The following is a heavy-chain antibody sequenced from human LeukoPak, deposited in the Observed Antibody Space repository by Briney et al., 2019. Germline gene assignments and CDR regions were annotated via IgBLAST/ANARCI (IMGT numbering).Heavy chain of an antibody. CDR2: IKQSRSQK. CDR1: GFTFSSYW. J-gene: IGHJ4*02. V-gene: IGHV3-7*01. CDR3: ARGGTTVTPKNFDF. D-gene: IGHD4-17*01. Sequence: PGGSLRLSCAASGFTFSSYWMSWVRQAPGKGLEWVANIKQSRSQKYYVDSVKGRFTISRDNAKNSLYLQMNSLRAEDTAVYYCARGGTTVTPKNFDFWGQGTLVTVSS.